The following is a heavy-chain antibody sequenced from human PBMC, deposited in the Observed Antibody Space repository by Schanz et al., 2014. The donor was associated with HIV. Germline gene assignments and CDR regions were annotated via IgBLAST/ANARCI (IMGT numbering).Heavy chain of an antibody. CDR3: ALSRPSGYGGSWYFDL. CDR2: ISFDGSEK. CDR1: GFTFSSYA. V-gene: IGHV3-30*07. Sequence: VQLLESGGGLVQPGGSLRLSCAASGFTFSSYAMSWVRQAPGKGLEWVAVISFDGSEKYYADSVKGRFTISRDNSKNTLHLQMNSLRAEDTAVYYCALSRPSGYGGSWYFDLWGRGTLVAVSS. D-gene: IGHD2-15*01. J-gene: IGHJ2*01.